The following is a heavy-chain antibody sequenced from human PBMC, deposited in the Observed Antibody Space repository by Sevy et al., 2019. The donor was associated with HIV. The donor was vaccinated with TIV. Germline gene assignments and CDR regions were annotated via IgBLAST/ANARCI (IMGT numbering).Heavy chain of an antibody. Sequence: SETLSLTCAVSGYSISSGYYWGWIRQPPGKGLEWIGSIYHSGSTYYNTSLKSRVTISVDTSKNQVSLKLSSVTAADTAVYYCASSIREIVASDYWGQGTLVTVSS. CDR2: IYHSGST. CDR3: ASSIREIVASDY. J-gene: IGHJ4*02. D-gene: IGHD5-12*01. V-gene: IGHV4-38-2*01. CDR1: GYSISSGYY.